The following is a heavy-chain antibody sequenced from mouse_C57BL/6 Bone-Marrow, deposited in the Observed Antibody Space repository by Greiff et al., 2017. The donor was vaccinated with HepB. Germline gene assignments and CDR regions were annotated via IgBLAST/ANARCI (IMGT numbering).Heavy chain of an antibody. V-gene: IGHV2-2*01. Sequence: VKLMESGPGLVQPSQSLSITCTVSGFSLTSYGVHWVRQSPGKGLEWLGVIWSGGSTDYNAAIISRLSISKDNSKNQVFFKMSSLQADDTAIYYCARNYYGSSYDYFDYWGQGTTLTVSS. D-gene: IGHD1-1*01. CDR1: GFSLTSYG. CDR3: ARNYYGSSYDYFDY. CDR2: IWSGGST. J-gene: IGHJ2*01.